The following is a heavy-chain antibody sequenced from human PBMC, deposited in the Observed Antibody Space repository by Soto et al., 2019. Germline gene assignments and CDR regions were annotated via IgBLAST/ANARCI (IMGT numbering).Heavy chain of an antibody. J-gene: IGHJ4*02. CDR3: ARANEAAAGYYFDY. D-gene: IGHD6-13*01. V-gene: IGHV6-1*01. Sequence: SQTLSLTCAISGDSVSSNSAAWNWIRQSPSRGFEWLGRTYYRSKWYNVYAVSVKSRITVNPDTSKNQFSLRLNSVTPEDTAVYYCARANEAAAGYYFDYWGQGTLVTVSS. CDR1: GDSVSSNSAA. CDR2: TYYRSKWYN.